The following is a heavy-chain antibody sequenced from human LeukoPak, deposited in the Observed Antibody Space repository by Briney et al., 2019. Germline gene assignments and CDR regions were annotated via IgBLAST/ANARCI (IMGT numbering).Heavy chain of an antibody. D-gene: IGHD1-26*01. CDR3: ASYGEWELLNAFDI. J-gene: IGHJ3*02. CDR2: ISYDGSNK. Sequence: GGSLRLSCAASGFTFSSYVMHWVRQAPGKGLEWVAVISYDGSNKYYADSVKGRFTISRDNSKSTLYLQMNSLRAEDTAVYYCASYGEWELLNAFDIWGQGTMVTVSS. V-gene: IGHV3-30-3*01. CDR1: GFTFSSYV.